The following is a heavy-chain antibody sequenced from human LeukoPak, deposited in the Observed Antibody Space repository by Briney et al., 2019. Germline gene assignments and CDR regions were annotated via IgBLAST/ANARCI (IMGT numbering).Heavy chain of an antibody. V-gene: IGHV1-69*13. D-gene: IGHD2-2*01. CDR1: GDTFSSYA. CDR3: ASAWWDDIVVVPAAIGSYYYYGMDV. CDR2: IIPIFGTA. Sequence: GASVKVSCKASGDTFSSYAISWVRQAPGQGLEWMGGIIPIFGTANYAQKFQGRVTITADESTSTAYMELSSLRSEDTAVYYCASAWWDDIVVVPAAIGSYYYYGMDVWGQGTTVTVSS. J-gene: IGHJ6*02.